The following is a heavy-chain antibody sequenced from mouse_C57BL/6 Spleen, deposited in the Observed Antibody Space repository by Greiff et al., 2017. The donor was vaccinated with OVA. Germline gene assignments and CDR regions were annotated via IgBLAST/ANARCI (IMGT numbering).Heavy chain of an antibody. J-gene: IGHJ4*01. CDR3: VRNYEYLYAMDY. D-gene: IGHD2-4*01. CDR2: IRSKSNNYAT. CDR1: GFSFNTYA. Sequence: EVQLVESGGGLVQPKGSLKLSCAASGFSFNTYAMNWVRQAPGKGLEWVARIRSKSNNYATYYADSVKDRFTISRDDSESMLYLQMNNLKTEDTAMYDCVRNYEYLYAMDYWGQGTSVTVSS. V-gene: IGHV10-1*01.